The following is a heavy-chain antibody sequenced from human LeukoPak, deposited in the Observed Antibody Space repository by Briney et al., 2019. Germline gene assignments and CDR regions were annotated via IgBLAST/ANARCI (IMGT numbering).Heavy chain of an antibody. Sequence: PSETLSLTCRVSGDSITSNSHSWGWIRQPPGKGLEWIGIIFHFGSTYYSPSLKSRVTMSVDTSKNQFSLNLRSVTAADTGVYYCARQDISLIVAVITKGFGHFDSGGEGALVTVSP. CDR3: ARQDISLIVAVITKGFGHFDS. CDR2: IFHFGST. V-gene: IGHV4-39*01. D-gene: IGHD3-22*01. J-gene: IGHJ4*02. CDR1: GDSITSNSHS.